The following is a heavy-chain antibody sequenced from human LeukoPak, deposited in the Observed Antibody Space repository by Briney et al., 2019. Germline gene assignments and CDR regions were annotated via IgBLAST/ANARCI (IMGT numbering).Heavy chain of an antibody. V-gene: IGHV4-39*07. CDR3: AIPTRGGIAVTGTFGH. CDR1: GGSISSSTYY. J-gene: IGHJ4*02. CDR2: INHSGAT. Sequence: PSETLSLTCTVSGGSISSSTYYWGWIRQPPGKGLEWIGEINHSGATNYNPSLKSRVTISVDTSKNQFSLRLTSVSAADTGVYYCAIPTRGGIAVTGTFGHWGQGTQVTVSS. D-gene: IGHD6-19*01.